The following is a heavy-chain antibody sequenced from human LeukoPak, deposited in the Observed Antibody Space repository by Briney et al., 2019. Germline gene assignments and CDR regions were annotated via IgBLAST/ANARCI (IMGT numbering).Heavy chain of an antibody. D-gene: IGHD4-23*01. V-gene: IGHV4-59*01. J-gene: IGHJ5*02. Sequence: PSETLSLTCTVSGGSISSYYWSWIRQPPGKGLEWIGYIYYSGSTNYTPSLKSRVTISVDTSKNQFSLKLSSVTAADTAMYYCARIHYGGNSGWFDPWGRGTLVTVSS. CDR3: ARIHYGGNSGWFDP. CDR1: GGSISSYY. CDR2: IYYSGST.